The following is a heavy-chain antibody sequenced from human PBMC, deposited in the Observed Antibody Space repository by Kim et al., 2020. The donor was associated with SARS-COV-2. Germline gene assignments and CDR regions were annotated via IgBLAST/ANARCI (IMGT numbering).Heavy chain of an antibody. V-gene: IGHV5-51*01. Sequence: GESLKISCKGSGYSFTSYWIGWVRQMPGKGLEWMGIIYPGDSDTRYSPSFQGQVTISADKSISTAYLQWSSLKASDTAMYYCARHFGGGGDGYLNYYYGMDVWGQGTTVTVSS. CDR3: ARHFGGGGDGYLNYYYGMDV. D-gene: IGHD3-10*01. CDR1: GYSFTSYW. CDR2: IYPGDSDT. J-gene: IGHJ6*02.